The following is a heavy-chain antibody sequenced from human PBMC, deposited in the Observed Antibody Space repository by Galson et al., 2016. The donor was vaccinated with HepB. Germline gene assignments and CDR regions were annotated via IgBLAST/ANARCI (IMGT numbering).Heavy chain of an antibody. CDR2: IGSGGAT. CDR1: GFTFDNYG. Sequence: SLRLSCAASGFTFDNYGMNWVRQAPGKGLEWASTIGSGGATDYAASVKGRFTISRDNSKNTVFLQMDSLRAEDTAVYYCATPAPGNCGGDCYFDFWGQGSLVTVSS. D-gene: IGHD2-21*01. V-gene: IGHV3-23*01. J-gene: IGHJ4*02. CDR3: ATPAPGNCGGDCYFDF.